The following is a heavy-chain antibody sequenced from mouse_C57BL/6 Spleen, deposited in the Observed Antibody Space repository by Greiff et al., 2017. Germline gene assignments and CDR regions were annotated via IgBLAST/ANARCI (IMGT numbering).Heavy chain of an antibody. CDR2: IYPGSGST. D-gene: IGHD1-1*01. J-gene: IGHJ4*01. CDR1: GYTFTSYW. CDR3: ARYPFTTVVPYAMDY. Sequence: QVQLQQPGAELVKPGASVKMSCKASGYTFTSYWITWVKQRPGQGLEWIGDIYPGSGSTNYNEKFKSKATLTVDTSSSTAYMQLSSLTSEDSAVYYCARYPFTTVVPYAMDYWGQGTSVTVSS. V-gene: IGHV1-55*01.